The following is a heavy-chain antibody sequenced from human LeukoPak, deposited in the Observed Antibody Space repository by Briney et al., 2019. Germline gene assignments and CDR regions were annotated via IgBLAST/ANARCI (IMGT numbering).Heavy chain of an antibody. J-gene: IGHJ6*02. CDR2: IYYSGST. CDR1: GGSISSYY. V-gene: IGHV4-59*01. Sequence: SETLSLTCTVSGGSISSYYWSWIRQPPGKGLEWIGYIYYSGSTNYNPSLKSRVTISVDTSKNQFSLKLSSVTPADTAVYYCARIPGITGSLYYYYGMDVWGQGTTVTVSS. CDR3: ARIPGITGSLYYYYGMDV. D-gene: IGHD1-20*01.